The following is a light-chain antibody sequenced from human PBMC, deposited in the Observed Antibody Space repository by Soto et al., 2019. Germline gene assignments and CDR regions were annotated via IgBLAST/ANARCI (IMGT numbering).Light chain of an antibody. CDR1: QSVLYSSNNKNY. V-gene: IGKV4-1*01. J-gene: IGKJ1*01. CDR3: QQYYLSPST. CDR2: WAS. Sequence: DIVMTQSPDSLAVSLGERATINCKSSQSVLYSSNNKNYLAWYQLKPGQPPKLLIYWASTRESGVPDRFSGSGSGTDFTLTISSLQAEDVAVYYCQQYYLSPSTFGQGSKVEIK.